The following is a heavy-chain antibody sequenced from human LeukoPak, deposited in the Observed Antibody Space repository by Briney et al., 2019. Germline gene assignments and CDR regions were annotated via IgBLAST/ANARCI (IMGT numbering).Heavy chain of an antibody. Sequence: VASVKVSCKASGYTFTSYYMHWVRQAPGQGLEWMGIINLSGGSTSYAQKFQGRVTMTRDTSTSTVYMELSSLRSEDTAVYYCARTYDSSGYYTAPIDYWGQGTLVTVSS. CDR1: GYTFTSYY. J-gene: IGHJ4*02. CDR2: INLSGGST. D-gene: IGHD3-22*01. V-gene: IGHV1-46*01. CDR3: ARTYDSSGYYTAPIDY.